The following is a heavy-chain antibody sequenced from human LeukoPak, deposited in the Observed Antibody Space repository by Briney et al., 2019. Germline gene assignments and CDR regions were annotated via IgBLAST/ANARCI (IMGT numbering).Heavy chain of an antibody. CDR2: IYYSGST. V-gene: IGHV4-59*01. J-gene: IGHJ3*02. CDR1: GGSISSYY. CDR3: ARRWTGDAFDI. Sequence: KPSETLSLTCTVSGGSISSYYWSWIRQPPGKGLEWIGYIYYSGSTNYNPSLKSRVTISVDTSKNQFSLKLGSVTAADTAVYHCARRWTGDAFDIWGQGTMVTVSS. D-gene: IGHD3/OR15-3a*01.